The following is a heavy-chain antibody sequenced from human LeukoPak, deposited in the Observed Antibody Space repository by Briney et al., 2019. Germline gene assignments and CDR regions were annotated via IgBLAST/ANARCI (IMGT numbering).Heavy chain of an antibody. J-gene: IGHJ6*02. V-gene: IGHV1-18*04. Sequence: ASVKVSCKASGYTFTSYGIGWVRQAPGQGLEWMGWISAYNGNTNYAQKLQGRVTMTTDTSTSTAYMELRSLRSDDTAVYYCARPLVVVAEEYYYYGMDVWGQGTTVTVSS. D-gene: IGHD2-15*01. CDR3: ARPLVVVAEEYYYYGMDV. CDR2: ISAYNGNT. CDR1: GYTFTSYG.